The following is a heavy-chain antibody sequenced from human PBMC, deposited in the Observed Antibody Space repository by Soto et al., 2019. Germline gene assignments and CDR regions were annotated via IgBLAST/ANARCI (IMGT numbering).Heavy chain of an antibody. D-gene: IGHD6-13*01. CDR1: GFTFSRYT. V-gene: IGHV3-23*01. CDR3: AKPLLHMYCSTSPLYALDV. Sequence: PGGSLRLSCAASGFTFSRYTMSWVRQAPGKGLEWVSAISGSGGSTYYADSVKGRFTISRDNSKNTLYVQMNSLRADDTAIYYCAKPLLHMYCSTSPLYALDVWGQGTTVRVSS. J-gene: IGHJ6*02. CDR2: ISGSGGST.